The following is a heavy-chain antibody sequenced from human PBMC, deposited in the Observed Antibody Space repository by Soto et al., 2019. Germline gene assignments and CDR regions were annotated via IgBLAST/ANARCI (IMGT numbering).Heavy chain of an antibody. CDR2: INHSGST. J-gene: IGHJ5*02. V-gene: IGHV4-34*01. Sequence: QVQLQQWGAGLLKPSETLSLTCAVYGGSFSGYYWSWIRQPPGKGLEWIGEINHSGSTNYNPSLKSRVTRSVDTSKNQFSLKLSSVTAADTAVYYCARSRIAVAGSNWFDPWGQGTLVTVSS. D-gene: IGHD6-19*01. CDR3: ARSRIAVAGSNWFDP. CDR1: GGSFSGYY.